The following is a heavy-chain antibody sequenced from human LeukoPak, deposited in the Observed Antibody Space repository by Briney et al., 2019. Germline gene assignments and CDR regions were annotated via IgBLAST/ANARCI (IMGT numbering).Heavy chain of an antibody. CDR2: IKHDGSEK. CDR1: GFRFSRNW. J-gene: IGHJ3*02. CDR3: ARDWGFDAFDI. D-gene: IGHD7-27*01. V-gene: IGHV3-7*01. Sequence: PGGSLRLSCAASGFRFSRNWMSCVRQAPGKGLEWVANIKHDGSEKYYVDSVKGRFTISRDNAKNSLYLQMNSPRAEDTAVYYCARDWGFDAFDIWGQGTMVTVSS.